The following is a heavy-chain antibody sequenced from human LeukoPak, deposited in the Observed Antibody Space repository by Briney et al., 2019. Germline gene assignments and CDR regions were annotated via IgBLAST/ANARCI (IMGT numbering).Heavy chain of an antibody. V-gene: IGHV1-46*01. Sequence: GASVKVSCKASGYTFTSYYMHWVRQAPGQGLEWMGIINPSGGSTSYAQKFQGRVTMTRDTSANTAYMELSSLKSEDTAVYYCARALNYYSSGSFSDYWGQGTLVTVSS. CDR1: GYTFTSYY. J-gene: IGHJ4*02. D-gene: IGHD3-10*01. CDR3: ARALNYYSSGSFSDY. CDR2: INPSGGST.